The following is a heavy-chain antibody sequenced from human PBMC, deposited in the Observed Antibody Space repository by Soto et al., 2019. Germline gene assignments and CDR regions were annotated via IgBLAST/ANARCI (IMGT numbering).Heavy chain of an antibody. J-gene: IGHJ4*02. V-gene: IGHV3-23*01. Sequence: SGGSLRLSCAVSGFTFSSSARSWVRRAPGKGLEWVSAISGSDGSTYYADSVKGRFTISRDNSKNTLYLQMNSLRAEDTAVYYCAKVPVVIGYYGSETPNYYFDYWGQGTLVTVSS. CDR3: AKVPVVIGYYGSETPNYYFDY. D-gene: IGHD3-10*01. CDR2: ISGSDGST. CDR1: GFTFSSSA.